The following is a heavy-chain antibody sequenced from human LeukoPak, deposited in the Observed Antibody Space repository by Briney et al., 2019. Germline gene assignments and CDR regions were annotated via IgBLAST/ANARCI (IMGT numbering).Heavy chain of an antibody. CDR3: ARGETSSWYERNNPGNDY. CDR1: GFTFSSYG. J-gene: IGHJ4*02. V-gene: IGHV3-33*01. D-gene: IGHD6-13*01. CDR2: IWYDGSNK. Sequence: GGSLRLSCAASGFTFSSYGMHWVRQAPGKGLEWVAVIWYDGSNKYYADSVKGRFTISRDNSKNTLYLQMNSLRAEDTAAYYCARGETSSWYERNNPGNDYWGQGTLVTVSS.